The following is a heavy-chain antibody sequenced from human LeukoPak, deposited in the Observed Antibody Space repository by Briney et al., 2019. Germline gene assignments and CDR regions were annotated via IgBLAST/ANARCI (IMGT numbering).Heavy chain of an antibody. J-gene: IGHJ6*03. D-gene: IGHD3-22*01. CDR3: ARVVITDYYHCMDV. V-gene: IGHV1-18*01. CDR2: SSPYNGNT. Sequence: ASVKVSCKASGYTFTNYGINWVRQAPGQGLEWVGWSSPYNGNTNYAQKLQGRVTMTTDTSTSIGYMELRSLRSDDTAVYYCARVVITDYYHCMDVWGKGTTVTVSS. CDR1: GYTFTNYG.